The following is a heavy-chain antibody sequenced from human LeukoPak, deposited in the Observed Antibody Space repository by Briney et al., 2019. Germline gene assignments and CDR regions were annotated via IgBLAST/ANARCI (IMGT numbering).Heavy chain of an antibody. Sequence: GESLKISCMGSENTFTNYWIAWVRQMPGKGLEWMGIIYPGDSDTRYSPSFQGQVTISADKSITTSYLQWSSLKASDTAMYYCARCMGPNGLYAFDIWGQGTLVTVSS. CDR1: ENTFTNYW. D-gene: IGHD2-8*01. V-gene: IGHV5-51*01. J-gene: IGHJ3*02. CDR3: ARCMGPNGLYAFDI. CDR2: IYPGDSDT.